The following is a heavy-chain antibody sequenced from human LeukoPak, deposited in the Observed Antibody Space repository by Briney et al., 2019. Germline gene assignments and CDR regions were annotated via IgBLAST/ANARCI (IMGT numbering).Heavy chain of an antibody. CDR2: IYPGGST. Sequence: GASVRLSCAASGFTVSSNYMSWVRQAPGKGLEWVSVIYPGGSTYYADSVKGRFTISRDNSKNTLYLQMNSLRAEDTAVYYCARDRVTMVRGVIIYWFDPWGQGTLVTVSS. CDR3: ARDRVTMVRGVIIYWFDP. D-gene: IGHD3-10*01. J-gene: IGHJ5*02. CDR1: GFTVSSNY. V-gene: IGHV3-66*01.